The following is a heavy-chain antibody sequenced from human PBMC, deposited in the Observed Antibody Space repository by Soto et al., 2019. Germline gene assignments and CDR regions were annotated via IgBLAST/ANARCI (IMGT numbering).Heavy chain of an antibody. CDR2: ISGSGGST. CDR3: AKDAAHHYDILTGYPN. V-gene: IGHV3-23*01. CDR1: GFTFSSYA. J-gene: IGHJ4*02. D-gene: IGHD3-9*01. Sequence: GGSLRLSCAASGFTFSSYAMSWVRQAPGKGLEWVSAISGSGGSTYYADSVKGRFTISRDNSKNTLYLQMNSLRAEDTAVYYCAKDAAHHYDILTGYPNWGQGTLVTVSS.